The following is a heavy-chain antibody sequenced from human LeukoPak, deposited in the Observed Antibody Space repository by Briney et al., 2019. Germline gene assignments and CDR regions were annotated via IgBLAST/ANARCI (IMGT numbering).Heavy chain of an antibody. CDR1: GGSISSYY. D-gene: IGHD3-3*01. V-gene: IGHV4-39*01. Sequence: SETLSLTCTVSGGSISSYYWGWIRQPPGKGLEWIGSIYYSGSTYYNPSLKSRVTISVDTSKNQFSLKLSSVTAADTAVYYCARQARITIFGVANWFDPWGQGTLVTVSS. J-gene: IGHJ5*02. CDR2: IYYSGST. CDR3: ARQARITIFGVANWFDP.